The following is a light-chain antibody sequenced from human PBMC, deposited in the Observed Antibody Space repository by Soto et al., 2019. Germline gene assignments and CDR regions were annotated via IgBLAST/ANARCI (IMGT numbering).Light chain of an antibody. CDR2: EAS. J-gene: IGKJ1*01. CDR1: QDIGKD. CDR3: LQDYTYPRT. V-gene: IGKV1-6*01. Sequence: AIQMTQSPSSLSASVGDTVTFTCRASQDIGKDLGWYQQKPGEAPVLLIYEASTAQSGVPSRFTGSGSGTEFTLTISSLQPEDFATYYCLQDYTYPRTFGQGTRVEIK.